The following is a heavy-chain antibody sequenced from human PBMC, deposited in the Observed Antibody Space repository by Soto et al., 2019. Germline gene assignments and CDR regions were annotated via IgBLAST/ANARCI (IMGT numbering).Heavy chain of an antibody. V-gene: IGHV1-69*01. Sequence: QVQLVQSGNEVKRPGSSVKVSCTASGGTFGSYTLTWVRQAPGQGLARVGGIFHAFRRTDVAQSFQDTVTLSADDYTSTVFLELRGLRSEDTALYYCTRGSDLLPGPNAPFAYWGQGTLLTVSS. CDR3: TRGSDLLPGPNAPFAY. CDR2: IFHAFRRT. J-gene: IGHJ4*02. D-gene: IGHD3-9*01. CDR1: GGTFGSYT.